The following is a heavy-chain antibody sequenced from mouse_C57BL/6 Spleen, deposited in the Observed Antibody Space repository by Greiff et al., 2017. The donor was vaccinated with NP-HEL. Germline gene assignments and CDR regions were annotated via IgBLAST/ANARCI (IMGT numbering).Heavy chain of an antibody. D-gene: IGHD2-1*01. CDR1: GYTFTSYT. V-gene: IGHV1-4*01. Sequence: QVQLQQSGAELARPGASVKMSCKASGYTFTSYTMPWVKQRPGLGLVWIGYINPSSGYTKYNQKIKDKATLTADKSSSTADMQLSSLTSEDSAVYYWARGVGSTMVDYWGKGTTLTVSS. J-gene: IGHJ2*01. CDR2: INPSSGYT. CDR3: ARGVGSTMVDY.